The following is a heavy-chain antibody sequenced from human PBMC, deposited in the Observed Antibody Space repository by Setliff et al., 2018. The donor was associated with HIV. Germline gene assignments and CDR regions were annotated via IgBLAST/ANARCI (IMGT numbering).Heavy chain of an antibody. CDR2: LNTDGSST. CDR1: GFTFSSYW. V-gene: IGHV3-74*03. Sequence: PGGSLRLSCAASGFTFSSYWMHWVRQAPGKGLVWVSRLNTDGSSTKYADSVKGRFTISRDNPKNSLYLQMASLRAEDTAVYYCARDDSNGNTDAFDIWGQGTTVTVS. D-gene: IGHD5-18*01. J-gene: IGHJ3*02. CDR3: ARDDSNGNTDAFDI.